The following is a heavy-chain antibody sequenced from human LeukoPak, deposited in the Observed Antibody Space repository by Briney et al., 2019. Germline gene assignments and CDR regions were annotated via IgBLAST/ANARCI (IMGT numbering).Heavy chain of an antibody. D-gene: IGHD3-16*02. CDR3: AKDRNDYVWGSYRLRSFDY. J-gene: IGHJ4*02. Sequence: GGCLRLSCTASGFTFSSYWMTWVRQAPGKGLEWVANIQKDGSEKYYVDSVRGRFTISRDNSKNTLYLQMNSLRAEDTAVYYCAKDRNDYVWGSYRLRSFDYWGQGTLVTVSS. CDR2: IQKDGSEK. CDR1: GFTFSSYW. V-gene: IGHV3-7*01.